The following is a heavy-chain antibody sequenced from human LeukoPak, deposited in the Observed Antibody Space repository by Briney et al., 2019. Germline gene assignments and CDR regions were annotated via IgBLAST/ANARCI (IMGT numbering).Heavy chain of an antibody. D-gene: IGHD2-15*01. V-gene: IGHV3-21*01. CDR2: ISSSGTYR. Sequence: GGSLRLSCAASGFTFGSFSMTWVRQAPGKGLEWVSTISSSGTYRYYVDSVKGRFTISRDNAKNSLYLQMNSLRAEDTAVYYCARDPGRSGGSCYSDYWGQGTLVTVSS. CDR1: GFTFGSFS. CDR3: ARDPGRSGGSCYSDY. J-gene: IGHJ4*02.